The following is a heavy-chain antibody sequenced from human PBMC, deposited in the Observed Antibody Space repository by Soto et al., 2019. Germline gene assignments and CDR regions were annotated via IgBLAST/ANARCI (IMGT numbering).Heavy chain of an antibody. CDR2: ISYDGSNK. D-gene: IGHD4-17*01. CDR3: AREPTVTTWGY. CDR1: GFTFSSYA. V-gene: IGHV3-30-3*01. J-gene: IGHJ4*02. Sequence: QVQLVESGGGVVQPGRSLRLSCAASGFTFSSYAMHWVRQAPGKGLGWVAVISYDGSNKYYADSVKGRFTISRDNSKNTLYLQMNSLRAEDTAVYYCAREPTVTTWGYWGQGTLVTVSS.